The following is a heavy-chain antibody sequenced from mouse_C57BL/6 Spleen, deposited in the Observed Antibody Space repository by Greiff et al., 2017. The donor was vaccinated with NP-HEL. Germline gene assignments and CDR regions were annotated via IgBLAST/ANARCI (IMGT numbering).Heavy chain of an antibody. CDR3: TRAHREDYDEVYYAMDY. Sequence: VQLQQSGAELVRPGASVTLSCKASGYTFTDYEMHWVKQTPVHGLEWIGAIDPETGGTAYNQKFKGKAILTADKSSSTAYMELRSLTSEDSAVYYCTRAHREDYDEVYYAMDYWGQGTSVTVSS. V-gene: IGHV1-15*01. J-gene: IGHJ4*01. CDR2: IDPETGGT. CDR1: GYTFTDYE. D-gene: IGHD2-4*01.